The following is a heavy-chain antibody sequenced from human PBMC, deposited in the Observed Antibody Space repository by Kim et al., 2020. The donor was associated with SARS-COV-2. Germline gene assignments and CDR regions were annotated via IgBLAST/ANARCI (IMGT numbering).Heavy chain of an antibody. Sequence: GGSLRLSCAASGFTFDDYGMSWFRQAPGKGLEWVSGINWNGGSTGYADSVKGRFTISRDNAKNSLYLQMNSLRAEDTALYYCARGTSAAGTLYFDYWGQGTLVTVSS. CDR3: ARGTSAAGTLYFDY. V-gene: IGHV3-20*04. J-gene: IGHJ4*02. D-gene: IGHD6-13*01. CDR1: GFTFDDYG. CDR2: INWNGGST.